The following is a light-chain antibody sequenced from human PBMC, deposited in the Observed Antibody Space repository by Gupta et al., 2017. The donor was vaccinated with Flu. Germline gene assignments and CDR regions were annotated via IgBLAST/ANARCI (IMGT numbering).Light chain of an antibody. V-gene: IGLV2-23*01. CDR2: EDT. J-gene: IGLJ3*02. CDR3: CSYAGSSTWV. Sequence: QSALTQPASVSGPPGQSITISCTGTSSDVGRFTLVSWYQQYPGRAPRLLIFEDTQRPSGLSTRFSGSKSDNTATLTISGLQVDDEADYYCCSYAGSSTWVFGGGTKLTVL. CDR1: SSDVGRFTL.